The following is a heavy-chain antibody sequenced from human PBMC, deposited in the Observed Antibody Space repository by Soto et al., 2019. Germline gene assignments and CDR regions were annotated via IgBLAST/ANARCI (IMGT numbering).Heavy chain of an antibody. V-gene: IGHV4-34*01. CDR1: GGSFSGYY. CDR2: INHSGST. CDR3: ARGQGITMVRGVERAKYYYYGMDV. J-gene: IGHJ6*02. D-gene: IGHD3-10*01. Sequence: SETLSLTCAVYGGSFSGYYWSWIRQPPGKGLEWIGEINHSGSTNYNPSLKSRVTISVDTSKNQFSLKLSSVTAADTAVYYCARGQGITMVRGVERAKYYYYGMDVWGQGTTVT.